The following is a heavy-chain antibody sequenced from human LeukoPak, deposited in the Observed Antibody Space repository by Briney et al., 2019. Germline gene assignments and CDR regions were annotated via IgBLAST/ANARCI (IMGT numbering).Heavy chain of an antibody. V-gene: IGHV4-59*01. CDR2: IYYSGST. CDR1: GGSISSYY. D-gene: IGHD6-6*01. CDR3: ARDRSSSPPRDY. J-gene: IGHJ4*02. Sequence: PSETLSLTCTVSGGSISSYYWSWIRQPPGKGLEWIGYIYYSGSTNYNPSLKSRVTISVDTSKNQFSLKLSSVTAADTAVYYCARDRSSSPPRDYWGQGTLVTVSS.